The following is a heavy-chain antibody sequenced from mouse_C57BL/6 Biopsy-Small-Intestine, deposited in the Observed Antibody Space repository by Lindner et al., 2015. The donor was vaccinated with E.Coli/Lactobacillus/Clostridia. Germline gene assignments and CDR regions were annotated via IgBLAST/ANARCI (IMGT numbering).Heavy chain of an antibody. J-gene: IGHJ3*01. CDR2: INAYNGDI. Sequence: VQLQESGPELVKPGASVKISCKASGFSFTDYFMNWVRQSHGKSLEWIGRINAYNGDIFINQKFKDKATLTVDKSSNTAHMELLSLTSEDFAVYFCARGEYSRGWFDSWGHGTLVTVSA. CDR3: ARGEYSRGWFDS. V-gene: IGHV1-37*01. D-gene: IGHD2-5*01. CDR1: GFSFTDYF.